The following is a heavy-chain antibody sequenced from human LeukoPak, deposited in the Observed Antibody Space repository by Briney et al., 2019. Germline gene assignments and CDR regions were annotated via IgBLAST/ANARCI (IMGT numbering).Heavy chain of an antibody. D-gene: IGHD6-13*01. CDR2: ISGSGGST. J-gene: IGHJ4*02. V-gene: IGHV3-23*01. CDR3: AKAIYPGYSSSWRGPPFDY. Sequence: PGGSLRLSCAASGFTFSSYAMSWVRQAPGKGLEWVSAISGSGGSTYYADSVKGRFTISRDNSKNTLYLQMNSLRAEDTAVYYCAKAIYPGYSSSWRGPPFDYWGQGTLVTVSS. CDR1: GFTFSSYA.